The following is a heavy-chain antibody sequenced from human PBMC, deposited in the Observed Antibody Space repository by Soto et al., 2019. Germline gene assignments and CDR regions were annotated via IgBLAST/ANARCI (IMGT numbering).Heavy chain of an antibody. V-gene: IGHV3-9*01. J-gene: IGHJ6*02. Sequence: PGGSLRLSCAASGFTFDDYVMHWVRQAPGKGLEWVASISWNSVNRGYGDSVKGRFTISRDNAKNSLYLQMNSLRADDTALYYCSKDITPAQPHGMDVWGQGTTVTVSS. CDR1: GFTFDDYV. D-gene: IGHD2-2*01. CDR2: ISWNSVNR. CDR3: SKDITPAQPHGMDV.